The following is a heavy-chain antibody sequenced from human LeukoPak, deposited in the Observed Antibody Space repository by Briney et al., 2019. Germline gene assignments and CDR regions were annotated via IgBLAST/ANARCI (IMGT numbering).Heavy chain of an antibody. CDR3: AKVVPVRLGTGTKGWPRGMDV. CDR1: GFTFSSYW. V-gene: IGHV3-30*18. J-gene: IGHJ6*02. Sequence: PGGSLRLSCAASGFTFSSYWMSWVRQAPGKGLEWVAVISYDGSNKYYADSVKGRFTISRDNSKNTLYLQMNSLRAEDTAVYYCAKVVPVRLGTGTKGWPRGMDVWGQGTTVTVSS. CDR2: ISYDGSNK. D-gene: IGHD1-1*01.